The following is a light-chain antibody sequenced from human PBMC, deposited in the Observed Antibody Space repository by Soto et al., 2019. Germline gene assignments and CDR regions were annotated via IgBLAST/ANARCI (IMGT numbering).Light chain of an antibody. Sequence: QSVLTQPASVSGSPGQSITISCTGTSSDVGGYNYVSWYQQHPGKAPKLMIYEVSNRPPGVSNRFSGSKSGNTASLTISGLQAEDEADYYCSSYTSSSTPLYVFGTGTKLTVL. CDR3: SSYTSSSTPLYV. CDR1: SSDVGGYNY. V-gene: IGLV2-14*01. CDR2: EVS. J-gene: IGLJ1*01.